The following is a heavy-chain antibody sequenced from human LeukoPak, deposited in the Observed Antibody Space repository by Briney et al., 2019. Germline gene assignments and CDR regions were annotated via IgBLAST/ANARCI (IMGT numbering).Heavy chain of an antibody. CDR2: IYYSGST. CDR3: ARGVYGSSGYYYYYYMDV. J-gene: IGHJ6*03. V-gene: IGHV4-39*07. Sequence: PSETLSLTCTVSGGSISSSSYYWGWIHQPPGKGLEWIGNIYYSGSTYYNPSLKSRVTISIDTSKNQFSLKLSSVTAADTAVYHCARGVYGSSGYYYYYYMDVWGKGTTVTVSS. CDR1: GGSISSSSYY. D-gene: IGHD3-22*01.